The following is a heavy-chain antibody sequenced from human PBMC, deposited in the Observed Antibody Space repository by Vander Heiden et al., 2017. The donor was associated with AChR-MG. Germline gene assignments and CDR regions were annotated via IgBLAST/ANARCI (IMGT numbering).Heavy chain of an antibody. V-gene: IGHV3-33*01. Sequence: QVQLVESGGGVVQPGRSLRLSCAASGFTFSSYGMHWVRQAPGKGLEWVAVIWYDGSNKYYADSVKGRFTISRDNSKNTLYLQMNSLRAEDTAVYYCASHQYYYDSSGYSSWEEDAFDIWGQGTMVTVSS. CDR2: IWYDGSNK. CDR3: ASHQYYYDSSGYSSWEEDAFDI. D-gene: IGHD3-22*01. CDR1: GFTFSSYG. J-gene: IGHJ3*02.